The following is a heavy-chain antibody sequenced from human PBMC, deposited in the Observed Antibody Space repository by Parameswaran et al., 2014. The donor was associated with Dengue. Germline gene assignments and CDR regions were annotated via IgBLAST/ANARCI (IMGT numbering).Heavy chain of an antibody. Sequence: WIRQPPGKGLEWVSYISSSGSTIYYADSVKGRFTISRDNAKNSLYLQMNSLRAEDTAVYYCAREGSPVDKVVATIYYYYGMDVWGQGTTVTVSS. CDR3: AREGSPVDKVVATIYYYYGMDV. V-gene: IGHV3-48*03. CDR2: ISSSGSTI. J-gene: IGHJ6*02. D-gene: IGHD5-12*01.